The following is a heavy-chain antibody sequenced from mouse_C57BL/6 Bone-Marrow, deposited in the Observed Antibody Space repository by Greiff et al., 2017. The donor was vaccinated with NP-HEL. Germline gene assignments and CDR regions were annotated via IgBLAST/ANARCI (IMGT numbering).Heavy chain of an antibody. CDR2: INPNNGGT. CDR3: ASSQATLFDY. CDR1: GYTFTDYN. Sequence: EVQLQQSGPELVKPGASVKMSCKASGYTFTDYNMHWVKQSHGKSLEWIGYINPNNGGTSYNQKFKGKATLTVNKSSSTAYMELRSLTSEDSAVYYCASSQATLFDYWGQGTTLTVSS. J-gene: IGHJ2*01. V-gene: IGHV1-22*01. D-gene: IGHD3-2*02.